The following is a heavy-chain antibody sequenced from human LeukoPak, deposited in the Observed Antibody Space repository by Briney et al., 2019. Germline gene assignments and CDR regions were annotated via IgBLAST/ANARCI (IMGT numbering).Heavy chain of an antibody. J-gene: IGHJ4*02. D-gene: IGHD6-13*01. CDR3: AKPPPDSSSWLFDY. Sequence: PGGSLRLSCAASGFTFSTYVMSWVRQAPGKGLEWVSTISANGGSTYYTDSVKGRFTISRDNSKNTLYLQMNSLRAEDTAVYYCAKPPPDSSSWLFDYWGQGTLVTVS. CDR2: ISANGGST. CDR1: GFTFSTYV. V-gene: IGHV3-23*01.